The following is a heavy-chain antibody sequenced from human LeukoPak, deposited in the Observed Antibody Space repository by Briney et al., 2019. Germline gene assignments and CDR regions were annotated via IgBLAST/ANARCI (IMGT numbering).Heavy chain of an antibody. CDR2: INWNGGST. V-gene: IGHV3-9*01. D-gene: IGHD3-9*01. J-gene: IGHJ4*02. CDR3: AKESYDILTGYYAAFDY. Sequence: GGSLRLSCAASGFTFDDYAMHWVRQAPGKGLEWVSGINWNGGSTGYADSVKGRFTISRDNAKNSLYLQMNSLRAEDTALYYCAKESYDILTGYYAAFDYWGQGTLVTVSS. CDR1: GFTFDDYA.